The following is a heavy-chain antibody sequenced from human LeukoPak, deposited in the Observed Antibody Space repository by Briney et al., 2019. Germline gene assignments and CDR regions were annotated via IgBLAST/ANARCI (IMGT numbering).Heavy chain of an antibody. V-gene: IGHV3-30*04. CDR3: VRDKRQDTKVGYFDY. CDR1: GFTFSSYS. Sequence: GRSVRLSCTASGFTFSSYSMHWVRQAPGKGLEWVAVISYDGSNKYYADSWKGRFTIPRDKCKNTLYMQMNSVRAEDTGVYYCVRDKRQDTKVGYFDYWGQGTLVTVSS. J-gene: IGHJ4*02. D-gene: IGHD2-8*01. CDR2: ISYDGSNK.